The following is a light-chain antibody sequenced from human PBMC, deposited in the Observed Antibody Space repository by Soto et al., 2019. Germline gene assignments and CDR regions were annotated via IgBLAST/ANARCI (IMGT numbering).Light chain of an antibody. V-gene: IGKV3-20*01. J-gene: IGKJ1*01. CDR2: GAS. CDR3: QQYGYSQWT. CDR1: QSVSSSY. Sequence: EIVLTQSPGTLSLSPGERATLSCRASQSVSSSYLAWFQQKPGQAPRLLIYGASSRATGIPDRFSGSGSGTDFTLTISRLEPEDFAVYYCQQYGYSQWTFGQGTKVEI.